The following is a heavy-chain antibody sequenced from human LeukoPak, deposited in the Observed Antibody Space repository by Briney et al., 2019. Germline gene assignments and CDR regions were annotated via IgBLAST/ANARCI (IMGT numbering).Heavy chain of an antibody. V-gene: IGHV4-4*07. J-gene: IGHJ4*02. Sequence: SETLSLTCTVSGDSISSSYWSWIRQPAGKGLEWIRRIYSSGITNYNPSLNSRVTMSLDTSKNQFSLKLNSVAAADTALYYCARLNNRVLFDSWGQGTLVTVSS. CDR3: ARLNNRVLFDS. CDR2: IYSSGIT. D-gene: IGHD1-14*01. CDR1: GDSISSSY.